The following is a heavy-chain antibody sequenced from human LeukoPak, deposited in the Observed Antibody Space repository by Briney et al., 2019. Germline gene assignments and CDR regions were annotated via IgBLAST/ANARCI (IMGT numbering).Heavy chain of an antibody. D-gene: IGHD6-13*01. CDR1: GDSVSSKSVA. CDR2: TYYRSQWYN. V-gene: IGHV6-1*01. Sequence: SQTLSLTCATSGDSVSSKSVAWNWIRQSPSRGLEWLGRTYYRSQWYNDYAVSVKSRITINPDTSKNQFSLQLNFVTPEDTAVYYCARDQWQQLVERGSFDPWGQGTLVTVSS. J-gene: IGHJ5*02. CDR3: ARDQWQQLVERGSFDP.